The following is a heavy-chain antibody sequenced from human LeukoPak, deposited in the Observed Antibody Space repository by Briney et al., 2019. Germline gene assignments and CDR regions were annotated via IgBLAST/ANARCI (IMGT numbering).Heavy chain of an antibody. V-gene: IGHV5-51*01. CDR2: IYPGDSDT. CDR3: ARHPDTTVAFDY. D-gene: IGHD5-18*01. J-gene: IGHJ4*02. Sequence: GESLKISCQGSGYSFTSYWIGWVRQMPGEGLEWMGIIYPGDSDTKYSPSFQGQVTISADKSISTAYLQWSSLKASDTAMYYCARHPDTTVAFDYWGQGTLVTVSS. CDR1: GYSFTSYW.